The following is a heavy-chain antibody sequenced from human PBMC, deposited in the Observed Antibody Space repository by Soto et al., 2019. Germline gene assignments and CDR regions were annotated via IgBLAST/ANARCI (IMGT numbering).Heavy chain of an antibody. CDR1: GFTFNNYW. J-gene: IGHJ6*02. Sequence: EVQLVESGGGLVQPGGSLRLSCAASGFTFNNYWMHWVRQAPGKGLVWVSRIKSDGSSTTYADSVEGRFIISRDNAENTLYLQMNSLRAEDTAVYYCASGRPSSSTSCQSCYGMDVWGQGTTVTVSS. CDR2: IKSDGSST. V-gene: IGHV3-74*01. D-gene: IGHD2-2*01. CDR3: ASGRPSSSTSCQSCYGMDV.